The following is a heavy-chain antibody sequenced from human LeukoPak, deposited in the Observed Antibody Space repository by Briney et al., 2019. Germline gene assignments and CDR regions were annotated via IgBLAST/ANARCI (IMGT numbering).Heavy chain of an antibody. V-gene: IGHV4-34*01. J-gene: IGHJ6*02. CDR3: ARGGWVAAAEPPYYYYYGMDV. CDR1: GGSFSGYY. Sequence: PSETLSLTCAVYGGSFSGYYWSWIRQPPGKGLEWIGEINHSGSTNYNPSLKSRVTIPVDTSKNQFSLKLSSVTAADTAVYYCARGGWVAAAEPPYYYYYGMDVWGQGTTVTVSS. CDR2: INHSGST. D-gene: IGHD6-13*01.